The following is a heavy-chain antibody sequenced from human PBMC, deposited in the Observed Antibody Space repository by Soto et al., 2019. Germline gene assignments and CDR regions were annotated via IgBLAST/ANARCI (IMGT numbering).Heavy chain of an antibody. J-gene: IGHJ6*02. CDR1: GGSISSGGYY. CDR3: ARDRHYDFWSGPALYGMDV. V-gene: IGHV4-31*03. CDR2: IYYSGST. Sequence: SETLSLTCTVSGGSISSGGYYWSWIRQHPGKGLEWIGYIYYSGSTYYNPSLKSRVTISVDTSKNQFSLKLSSVTAADTAVYYCARDRHYDFWSGPALYGMDVWGQGTTGTVSS. D-gene: IGHD3-3*01.